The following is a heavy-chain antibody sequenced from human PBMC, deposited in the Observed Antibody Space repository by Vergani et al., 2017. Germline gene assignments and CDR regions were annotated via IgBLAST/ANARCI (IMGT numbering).Heavy chain of an antibody. J-gene: IGHJ4*02. Sequence: QVQLQESGPGLVKPSQTLSLTCTVSGGSINSHNYYWSWIRQPAGKGLEWIGRIHTSGSTNYNPPLKSRVTMSEDTSKNQFSLNLTSVTAADTAVYFCARGSCLGGSCYTPRFDYWGQGILVTVSS. V-gene: IGHV4-61*02. CDR3: ARGSCLGGSCYTPRFDY. CDR1: GGSINSHNYY. D-gene: IGHD2-15*01. CDR2: IHTSGST.